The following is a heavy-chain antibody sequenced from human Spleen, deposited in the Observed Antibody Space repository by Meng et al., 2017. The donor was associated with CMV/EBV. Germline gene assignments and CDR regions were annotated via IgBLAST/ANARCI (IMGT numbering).Heavy chain of an antibody. CDR2: FDPEDGET. Sequence: ASVKVSCKVSGYTLTELSRHWVRQAPGKGLEWMGGFDPEDGETIYAQRFQGRVTMTEDTSTDTAYMELSSLRSEDTAVYYCATVVARRYYYASGSYHDAFDIWGQGTMVTVSS. CDR1: GYTLTELS. J-gene: IGHJ3*02. CDR3: ATVVARRYYYASGSYHDAFDI. D-gene: IGHD3-10*01. V-gene: IGHV1-24*01.